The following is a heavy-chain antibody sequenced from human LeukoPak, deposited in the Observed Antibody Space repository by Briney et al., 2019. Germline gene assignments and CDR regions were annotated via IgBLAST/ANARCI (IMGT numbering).Heavy chain of an antibody. CDR2: INPNSGGT. J-gene: IGHJ4*02. Sequence: GASVKVSCKASGYTFTGYYMHWVRQAPGQGLEWMGWINPNSGGTNYAQKLQGRVTMTRDTAISRAYMELSRLRSDDTAVYYCARHDYGDYVGYFDYWGQGTLVTVSS. CDR3: ARHDYGDYVGYFDY. V-gene: IGHV1-2*02. D-gene: IGHD4-17*01. CDR1: GYTFTGYY.